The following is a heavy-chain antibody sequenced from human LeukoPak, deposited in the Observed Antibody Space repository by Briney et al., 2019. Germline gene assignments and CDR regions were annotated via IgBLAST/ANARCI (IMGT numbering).Heavy chain of an antibody. CDR3: ARHGRGYYDSSGSPDY. CDR1: GGSISSSSYY. D-gene: IGHD3-22*01. V-gene: IGHV4-39*01. J-gene: IGHJ4*02. CDR2: IYYSGST. Sequence: SETLSLTCTVSGGSISSSSYYWGWIRQPPGKGLEWIGSIYYSGSTYYNPSLKSRVTISVDTSKNQFSLKLSSVTAADTAVYYCARHGRGYYDSSGSPDYWGQGTLVTASS.